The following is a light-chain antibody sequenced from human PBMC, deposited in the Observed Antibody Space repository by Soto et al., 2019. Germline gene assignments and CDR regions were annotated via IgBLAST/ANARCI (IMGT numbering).Light chain of an antibody. J-gene: IGKJ1*01. CDR1: QSVSSSY. CDR2: GAS. CDR3: QQYGNSPWT. Sequence: EIVLTQSPGTLSLSPGERATLSCRAGQSVSSSYLGWYQQKLGQAPRLLIYGASSRATGIPDRFSGSGSGTDFTLIISRLEPEDYAVYYCQQYGNSPWTFGQGTKVEIK. V-gene: IGKV3-20*01.